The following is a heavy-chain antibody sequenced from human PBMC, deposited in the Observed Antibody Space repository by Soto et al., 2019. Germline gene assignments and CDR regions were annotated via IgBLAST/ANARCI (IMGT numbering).Heavy chain of an antibody. CDR1: GGSISSGGYY. V-gene: IGHV4-31*03. CDR2: IYYSGST. Sequence: PSETLSLTCTVSGGSISSGGYYWSWIRQHPGKGLEWIGYIYYSGSTYYNPSLKSRVTISVDTSKNQFSLKLSSVTAADTAVYYCARTDAYYYDSSGYPHTLDYWGQGTLVTVSS. J-gene: IGHJ4*02. D-gene: IGHD3-22*01. CDR3: ARTDAYYYDSSGYPHTLDY.